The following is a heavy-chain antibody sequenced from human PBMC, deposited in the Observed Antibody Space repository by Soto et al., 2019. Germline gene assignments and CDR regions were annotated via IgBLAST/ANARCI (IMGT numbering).Heavy chain of an antibody. J-gene: IGHJ5*02. CDR1: GGSFSGYY. Sequence: SETLSLTCAVYGGSFSGYYWSWIRQPPGKGLEWIGEINHSESTNYNPSLKSRVTISIDTSKKQFSLKLSSVTAADTAVYYCARGFVLSVVVPAVMGFDPWGQGTLVTVSS. CDR2: INHSEST. V-gene: IGHV4-34*01. CDR3: ARGFVLSVVVPAVMGFDP. D-gene: IGHD2-2*01.